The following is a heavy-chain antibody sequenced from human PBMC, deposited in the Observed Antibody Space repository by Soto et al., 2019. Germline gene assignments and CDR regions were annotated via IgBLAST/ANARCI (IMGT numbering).Heavy chain of an antibody. CDR1: GFTFSSYA. Sequence: QVQLVESGGGVVQPGRSLRLSCAASGFTFSSYAMHWVRQAPGKGLEWVAVISYDGSNKYYADSVKGRFTISRDNCKNTLYLQMNGLRAEDTAVYYCARVGLIIDYLGQGTLVTVSS. J-gene: IGHJ4*02. V-gene: IGHV3-30-3*01. CDR2: ISYDGSNK. CDR3: ARVGLIIDY.